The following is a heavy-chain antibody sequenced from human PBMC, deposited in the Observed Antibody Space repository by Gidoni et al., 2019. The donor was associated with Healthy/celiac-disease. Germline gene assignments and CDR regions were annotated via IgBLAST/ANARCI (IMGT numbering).Heavy chain of an antibody. CDR2: ISYDGSNK. CDR1: GFTFSSYG. CDR3: AKDLADIVVVVAATPTYYYYGMDV. V-gene: IGHV3-30*18. D-gene: IGHD2-15*01. J-gene: IGHJ6*02. Sequence: SGFTFSSYGMHWVRQAPGKGLEWVAVISYDGSNKYYADSVKGRFTISRDNSKNTLYLQMNSLRAEDTAVYYCAKDLADIVVVVAATPTYYYYGMDVWGQGTTVTVSS.